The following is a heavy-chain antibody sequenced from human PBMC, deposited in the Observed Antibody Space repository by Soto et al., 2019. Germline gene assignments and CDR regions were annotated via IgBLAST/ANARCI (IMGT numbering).Heavy chain of an antibody. J-gene: IGHJ4*02. CDR3: VRLSYDSWSDRTLHNFDY. Sequence: GESLKISCKGSGYSFTTYWIGWVRQMPGKGLEWMGTIYPGDSDTRYRPSFQGQVIISADKSISTAYLQWSSLRASDTAIYYCVRLSYDSWSDRTLHNFDYWGQGTLVTVSS. D-gene: IGHD3-3*01. V-gene: IGHV5-51*01. CDR1: GYSFTTYW. CDR2: IYPGDSDT.